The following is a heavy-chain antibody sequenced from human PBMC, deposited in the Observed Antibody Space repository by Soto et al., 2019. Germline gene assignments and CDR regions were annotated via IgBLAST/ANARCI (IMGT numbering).Heavy chain of an antibody. J-gene: IGHJ4*02. CDR2: ISSLGSTI. D-gene: IGHD4-17*01. V-gene: IGHV3-48*03. CDR1: GFTFSNYE. Sequence: ESGGGLIQPGGSLRLSCAASGFTFSNYEMNWVRQAPGKGLEWVSYISSLGSTIYYADSVKGRFTISRDNAKDSLYLQMNSLRAEDTAVYYCARDIRTLYYFDFWGQGTLVTVSS. CDR3: ARDIRTLYYFDF.